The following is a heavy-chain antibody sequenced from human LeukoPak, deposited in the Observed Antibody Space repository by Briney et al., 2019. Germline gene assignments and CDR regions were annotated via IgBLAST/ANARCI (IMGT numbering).Heavy chain of an antibody. CDR3: ARDPLRGELDY. Sequence: GGSLRLSCAASGFTFSSNWMSWVRQAPGKGLEWVANIKHDGSEKYYVDSMKGRFTISRDNAKNSLYLQMNSLRAEDTVVYYCARDPLRGELDYWGQGALVTVSS. CDR2: IKHDGSEK. D-gene: IGHD3-16*01. V-gene: IGHV3-7*01. J-gene: IGHJ4*02. CDR1: GFTFSSNW.